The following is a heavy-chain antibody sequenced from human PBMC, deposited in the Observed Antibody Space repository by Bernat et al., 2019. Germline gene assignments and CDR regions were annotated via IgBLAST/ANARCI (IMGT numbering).Heavy chain of an antibody. J-gene: IGHJ4*02. CDR1: GRSISSGDYY. CDR2: IYYTGST. CDR3: ARGESLPDRMYDY. Sequence: QVQLQESGPGLVKPSQTLSLTCSVSGRSISSGDYYWNWLRQPPGKGLERIGHIYYTGSTYYNPSLKSRVTISIDTSKNQFSLKLNSVTAADAAVYYCARGESLPDRMYDYWGQGTLVSVSS. D-gene: IGHD2-15*01. V-gene: IGHV4-30-4*01.